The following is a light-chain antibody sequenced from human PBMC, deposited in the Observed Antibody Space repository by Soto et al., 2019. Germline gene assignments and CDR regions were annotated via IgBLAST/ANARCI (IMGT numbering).Light chain of an antibody. J-gene: IGLJ3*02. Sequence: QTVVTQEPSFSVSPGETVTLTCGLNSGSVSTSYYPGWYQQTPGQAPRTLIYATNTRSSGVPDRFSGSILGNKAALTITGAQADDESDYYCYSYAGRNIWVFGGGTKLTVL. V-gene: IGLV8-61*01. CDR1: SGSVSTSYY. CDR2: ATN. CDR3: YSYAGRNIWV.